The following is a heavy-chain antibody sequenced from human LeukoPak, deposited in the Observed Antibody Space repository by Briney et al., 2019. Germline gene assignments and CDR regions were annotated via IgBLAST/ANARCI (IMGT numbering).Heavy chain of an antibody. J-gene: IGHJ4*01. CDR2: ISGSGANT. V-gene: IGHV3-23*01. Sequence: GGSLRLSCAASGFTFDNYAINWVRQAPGKGLEWLSAISGSGANTYSADSAKGRFTISRDNSENTAYLQLNSLRVEDTAVYYCANSEIWSGYLPPPPALYWGHGTLVTVSS. CDR1: GFTFDNYA. CDR3: ANSEIWSGYLPPPPALY. D-gene: IGHD3-3*01.